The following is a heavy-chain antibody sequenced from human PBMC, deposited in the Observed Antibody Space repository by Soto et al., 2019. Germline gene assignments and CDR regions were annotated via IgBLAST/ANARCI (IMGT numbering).Heavy chain of an antibody. J-gene: IGHJ4*02. V-gene: IGHV3-30*18. CDR2: ISYDGSNK. CDR1: GFTFSSYG. CDR3: AKADYYYDSSGYYYYFDY. D-gene: IGHD3-22*01. Sequence: GGSLRLSCAASGFTFSSYGMHWVRQAPGKGLEWVAVISYDGSNKYYADSVKGRFTISRDNSKNTLYLQMNSLRAEDTAVYYCAKADYYYDSSGYYYYFDYWGQGILVTVSS.